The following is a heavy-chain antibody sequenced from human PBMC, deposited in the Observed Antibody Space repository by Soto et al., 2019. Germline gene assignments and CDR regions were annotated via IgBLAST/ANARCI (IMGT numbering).Heavy chain of an antibody. CDR3: ARHGIPKDYGGNTAFDI. J-gene: IGHJ3*02. V-gene: IGHV4-31*03. CDR1: GGSINSNYYY. CDR2: IFHTGST. Sequence: SETLSLTCSVSGGSINSNYYYWSWVRQRPGKGLEWLGYIFHTGSTHYNPSFKSRLSISVDTSKDQFSLRLTSMAAADTALYYCARHGIPKDYGGNTAFDIWGHGTLVTVSS. D-gene: IGHD4-17*01.